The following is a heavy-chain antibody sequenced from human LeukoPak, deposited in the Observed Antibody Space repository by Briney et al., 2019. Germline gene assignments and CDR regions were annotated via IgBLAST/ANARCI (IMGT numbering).Heavy chain of an antibody. Sequence: SSETLSLTCTVSGGSISSYYWSWIRQPPGKGLEWIGYIYYSGSTNYNPSLKSRVAISVDTSKNQFSLKLSSVTAADTAVYYCARVGRSHDAFDIWGQGTMVTVSS. CDR3: ARVGRSHDAFDI. CDR1: GGSISSYY. V-gene: IGHV4-59*01. J-gene: IGHJ3*02. CDR2: IYYSGST.